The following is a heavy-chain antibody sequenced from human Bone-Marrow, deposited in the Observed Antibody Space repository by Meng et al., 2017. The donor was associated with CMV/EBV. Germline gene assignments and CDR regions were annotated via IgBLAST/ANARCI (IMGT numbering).Heavy chain of an antibody. Sequence: GGSLRLSCAASGFTFSSYEMNWVRQAPGKGLEWVSYISSSGSTIYYADSVKGRFTISKDNSKNTLYLQMNSLRAEDTAVYYCARVLRRNLDYWGQGTLVTVSS. J-gene: IGHJ4*02. D-gene: IGHD4-17*01. CDR2: ISSSGSTI. CDR1: GFTFSSYE. V-gene: IGHV3-48*03. CDR3: ARVLRRNLDY.